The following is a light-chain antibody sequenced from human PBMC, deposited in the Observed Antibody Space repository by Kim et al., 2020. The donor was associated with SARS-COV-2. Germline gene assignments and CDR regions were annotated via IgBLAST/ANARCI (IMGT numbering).Light chain of an antibody. CDR2: RDS. V-gene: IGLV3-1*01. CDR1: KLGDKY. J-gene: IGLJ2*01. Sequence: VSVSPGQTASIACSGDKLGDKYTCWYQQKPGQSPVLVIYRDSRRPSGIPERFSGSNSGNTATLTISGTQAMDEADYYCQTWDSSGVFGGGTQLTVL. CDR3: QTWDSSGV.